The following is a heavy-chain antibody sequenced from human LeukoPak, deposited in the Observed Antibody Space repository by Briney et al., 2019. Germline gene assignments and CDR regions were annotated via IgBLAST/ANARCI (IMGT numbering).Heavy chain of an antibody. Sequence: GGSLRLSCAASGFTFSSYSMNWVRQAPGKGLEWVSYISSSSKTIYYADSVKGRFTISRDNAKNSLYMQMSSLRDEDSAVYYCARDQGIFDYWGQGTLVTVSS. J-gene: IGHJ4*02. CDR3: ARDQGIFDY. V-gene: IGHV3-48*02. CDR1: GFTFSSYS. CDR2: ISSSSKTI.